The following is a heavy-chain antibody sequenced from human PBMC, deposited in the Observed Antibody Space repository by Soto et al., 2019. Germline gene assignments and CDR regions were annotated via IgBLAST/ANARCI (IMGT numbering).Heavy chain of an antibody. V-gene: IGHV2-5*02. J-gene: IGHJ5*02. CDR1: GFSLSTSGEA. CDR2: IYWDDDN. CDR3: AHYVSASPAGWFDP. Sequence: QITLKESGPALVKPTQTITLTCTFSGFSLSTSGEAVGWIRQPPGEALEWLALIYWDDDNRYNPTLKTRLTITTDTSNNQVVLTLTNMDPVDTATYYCAHYVSASPAGWFDPWGQGILVTVSS. D-gene: IGHD3-10*01.